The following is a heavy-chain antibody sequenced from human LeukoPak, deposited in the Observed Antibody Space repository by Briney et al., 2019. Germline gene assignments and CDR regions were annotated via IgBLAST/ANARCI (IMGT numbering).Heavy chain of an antibody. D-gene: IGHD1-26*01. J-gene: IGHJ3*02. CDR3: VSGVARLSIVRTSGNDAFDI. Sequence: PGGSLRLSCAASRFKFSNYNINWVRQAPGKGLEWVAVISYDGSNNYYADSVKGRFTISRDNSKNTLYLQMNSLRAEDTAVYYCVSGVARLSIVRTSGNDAFDIWGQGTMVTVSS. CDR2: ISYDGSNN. CDR1: RFKFSNYN. V-gene: IGHV3-30*04.